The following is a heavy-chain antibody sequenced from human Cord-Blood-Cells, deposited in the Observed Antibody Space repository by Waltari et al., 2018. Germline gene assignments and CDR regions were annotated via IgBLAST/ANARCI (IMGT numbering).Heavy chain of an antibody. V-gene: IGHV1-69*01. J-gene: IGHJ6*02. Sequence: QVQLVQSGAEVKKPGSSVKVSCKASGGTFSSYAISWVRQAPGQGLEWMGGIIPIFGTANYAQKFQGRVTITADESTSTAYMELSSLRSEDTAVYYCASPLNIAAAGTYYYYGMDVWGQGTTVTVSS. CDR2: IIPIFGTA. CDR3: ASPLNIAAAGTYYYYGMDV. CDR1: GGTFSSYA. D-gene: IGHD6-13*01.